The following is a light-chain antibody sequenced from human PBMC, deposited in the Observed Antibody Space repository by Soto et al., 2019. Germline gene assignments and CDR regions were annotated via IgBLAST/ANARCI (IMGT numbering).Light chain of an antibody. J-gene: IGLJ1*01. V-gene: IGLV1-44*01. Sequence: QSVLTQPHSASGTPGQRVTISCSGSSSNIGSSTVNWYQQLPGTAPKSLIYSNSQRPSGVPDRFSGSKSGTSASLAISGLQSEDEADYYSAAWDGTLTDYVFGTGTKVTVL. CDR1: SSNIGSST. CDR2: SNS. CDR3: AAWDGTLTDYV.